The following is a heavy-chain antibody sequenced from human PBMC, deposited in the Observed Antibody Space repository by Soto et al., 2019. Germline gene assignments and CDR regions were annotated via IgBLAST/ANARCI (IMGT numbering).Heavy chain of an antibody. CDR3: ASHTLWFGELSLNYYYCMDV. Sequence: QVQLVQSGAEVKKPGASVKVSCKASGYTFTSYYMHWVRQAPGQGLEWMGIINPSGGSTSYAQKFQGRVTMTRDTSTSTVYMELSSLRSEDTAVYYCASHTLWFGELSLNYYYCMDVWGKGTTVTVSS. V-gene: IGHV1-46*03. J-gene: IGHJ6*03. CDR1: GYTFTSYY. D-gene: IGHD3-10*01. CDR2: INPSGGST.